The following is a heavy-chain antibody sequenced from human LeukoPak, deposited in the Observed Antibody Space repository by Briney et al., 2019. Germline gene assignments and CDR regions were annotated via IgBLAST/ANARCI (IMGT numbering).Heavy chain of an antibody. CDR1: GGSISSGSYY. J-gene: IGHJ2*01. D-gene: IGHD2-15*01. V-gene: IGHV4-39*07. CDR3: ASTPDIVVVVAAHWYFDL. CDR2: IYYSGST. Sequence: PSQTLSLTCTVSGGSISSGSYYWGWIRQPPGKGLEWIGSIYYSGSTYYNPSLKSRVTISVDTSKNQFSLKLSSVTAADTAVYYCASTPDIVVVVAAHWYFDLWGRGTLVTVSS.